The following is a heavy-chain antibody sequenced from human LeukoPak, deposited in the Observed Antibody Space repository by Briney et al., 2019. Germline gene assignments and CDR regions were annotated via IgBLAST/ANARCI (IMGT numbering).Heavy chain of an antibody. Sequence: PSGTLSLTCAFSGGSISSSNWWSWARQPPGKGLEWIGEIYHSGSANYNPSLQIRVTISVAKSENQFSLKMSSVTAADTDVYYCASKNYGSGRYTYWGQGTMVIVSS. J-gene: IGHJ4*02. CDR3: ASKNYGSGRYTY. CDR1: GGSISSSNW. CDR2: IYHSGSA. V-gene: IGHV4-4*02. D-gene: IGHD3-10*01.